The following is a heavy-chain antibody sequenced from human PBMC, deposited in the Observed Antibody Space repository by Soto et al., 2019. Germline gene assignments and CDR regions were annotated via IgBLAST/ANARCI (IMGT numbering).Heavy chain of an antibody. V-gene: IGHV3-30*18. CDR3: AKDGGY. CDR1: GFTFSSYG. D-gene: IGHD2-15*01. CDR2: ISYDGSNK. J-gene: IGHJ4*02. Sequence: QVQLVESGGGVVQPGRSLRLSCAASGFTFSSYGMHWVRQAPGKGLEWVAVISYDGSNKYYADSVKGRFTISRDNSKNTLYLEMNSLRDEDTAVYYCAKDGGYWGQGNLVTVSS.